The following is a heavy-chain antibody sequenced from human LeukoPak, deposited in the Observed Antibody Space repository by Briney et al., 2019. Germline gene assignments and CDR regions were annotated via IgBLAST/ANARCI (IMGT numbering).Heavy chain of an antibody. V-gene: IGHV3-33*08. CDR2: IWYDGSNK. D-gene: IGHD2-2*01. CDR3: ARDVSGYCSSTSCYGGWFDP. CDR1: GFTFSSYG. Sequence: GGSLRLSCAASGFTFSSYGMHWVRQAPGKGLEWVAVIWYDGSNKYYADSVKGRFTISRDNSKNTLYLQMNSLRAEDTAVYYCARDVSGYCSSTSCYGGWFDPWGQGTLVTVSS. J-gene: IGHJ5*02.